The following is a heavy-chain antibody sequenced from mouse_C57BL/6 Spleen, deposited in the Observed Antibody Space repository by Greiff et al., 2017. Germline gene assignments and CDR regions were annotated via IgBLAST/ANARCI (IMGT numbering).Heavy chain of an antibody. CDR3: ARTLFDY. Sequence: QVQLQQSGPELVKPGASVKISCKASGYAFSSSWMNWVKQRPGKGLVWIGRIYPGDGDTNYNGKFKGKATLTADKSSSTAYMQLSSLTSEDSAVYFCARTLFDYWGQGTTLTVSS. V-gene: IGHV1-82*01. J-gene: IGHJ2*01. CDR2: IYPGDGDT. CDR1: GYAFSSSW.